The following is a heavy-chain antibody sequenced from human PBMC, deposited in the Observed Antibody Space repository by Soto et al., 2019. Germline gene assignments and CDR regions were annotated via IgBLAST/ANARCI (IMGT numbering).Heavy chain of an antibody. CDR1: GFTFSGYG. V-gene: IGHV3-33*01. CDR3: ARDGVGATTFVGYFDY. CDR2: TRHDGSNT. D-gene: IGHD1-26*01. J-gene: IGHJ4*02. Sequence: QVQLVESGGGVVQPGRSLRLSCAASGFTFSGYGMHWVRQAPGKGLEWVAITRHDGSNTYYADSVRGRFTISRDNSKKTLDLQMDSLRAEDTAVYYCARDGVGATTFVGYFDYWGQGTLVTVSS.